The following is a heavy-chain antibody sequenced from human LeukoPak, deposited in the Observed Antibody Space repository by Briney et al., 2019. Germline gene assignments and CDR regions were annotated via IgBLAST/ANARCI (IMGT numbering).Heavy chain of an antibody. CDR1: GYTFTSYG. J-gene: IGHJ6*02. D-gene: IGHD2-2*02. V-gene: IGHV1-18*01. Sequence: GASVKVSCKASGYTFTSYGTSWVRQAPGQGLEWMGWISAYNGNTNYAQKLQGRVTMTTDTSTSTAYMELRSLRSDDTAVYYCAREPYCSSTSCYIRNYYYYGMDVWGQGTTVTVSS. CDR2: ISAYNGNT. CDR3: AREPYCSSTSCYIRNYYYYGMDV.